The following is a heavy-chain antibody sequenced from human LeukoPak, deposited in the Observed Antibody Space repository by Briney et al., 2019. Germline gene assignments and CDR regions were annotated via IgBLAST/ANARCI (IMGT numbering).Heavy chain of an antibody. Sequence: SETLSLTCTVSGGSISRYYWSWIRQPPGKGLEWIGYIYYSGSTNYNPSLKSRVTITVDTSKNQFSLKLSSVTAADTAVYYCATYGGNPFDYWGQGTLVAVSS. CDR2: IYYSGST. CDR3: ATYGGNPFDY. V-gene: IGHV4-59*01. D-gene: IGHD4-23*01. CDR1: GGSISRYY. J-gene: IGHJ4*02.